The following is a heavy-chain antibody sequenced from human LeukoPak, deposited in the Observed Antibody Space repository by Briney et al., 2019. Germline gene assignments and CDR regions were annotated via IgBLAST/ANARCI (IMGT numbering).Heavy chain of an antibody. CDR3: ASLDSSGYYAAY. CDR2: INYSGST. D-gene: IGHD3-22*01. V-gene: IGHV4-34*01. CDR1: GGSFSGYY. Sequence: SETLSLTCAVYGGSFSGYYWSWIRQPPGKGLEWIGEINYSGSTNYNPSLKSRVTISVDTSKNQFSLKLSSVTAADTAVYYCASLDSSGYYAAYWGQGTLVTVSS. J-gene: IGHJ4*02.